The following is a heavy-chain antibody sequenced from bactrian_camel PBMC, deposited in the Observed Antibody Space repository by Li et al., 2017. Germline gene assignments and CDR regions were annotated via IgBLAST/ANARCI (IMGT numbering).Heavy chain of an antibody. J-gene: IGHJ4*01. CDR3: AAELAPCRHISGVASAFY. Sequence: QLVESGGGTVQAGGSLRLSCAASGYAFGSYCMGWFRQAPGQKREGVCAIDSDGRAVNADSVKGRFTIPEDNPKNTLYLQMDSLKPEDTAMYYCAAELAPCRHISGVASAFYWGLGTQVTVS. D-gene: IGHD2*01. CDR2: IDSDGRA. V-gene: IGHV3S55*01. CDR1: GYAFGSYC.